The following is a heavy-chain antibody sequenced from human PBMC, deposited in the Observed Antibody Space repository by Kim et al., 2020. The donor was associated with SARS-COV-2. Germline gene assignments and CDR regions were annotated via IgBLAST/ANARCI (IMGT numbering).Heavy chain of an antibody. Sequence: SETLSLTCTVSGGSISSSSYYWGWIRQPPGKGLEWIGSIYYSGSTYYNPSLKSRVTISVDTSKNQFSLKLSSVTAADTAVYYCAREPANLYGHGYGHHAFDIWRQGTMVTVSS. D-gene: IGHD3-22*01. CDR1: GGSISSSSYY. J-gene: IGHJ3*02. CDR3: AREPANLYGHGYGHHAFDI. CDR2: IYYSGST. V-gene: IGHV4-39*07.